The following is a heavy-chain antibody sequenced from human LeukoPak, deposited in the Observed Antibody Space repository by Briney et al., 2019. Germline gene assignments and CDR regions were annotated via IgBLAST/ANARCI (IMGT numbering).Heavy chain of an antibody. J-gene: IGHJ4*02. Sequence: GGSLRLSCAASGFTFSSYAMTWVRQAPGKGLEWVSTISSSGYSTYYADSVKGRFTISRDNSKNTLYLQLNSLRAEDTTVYYCARSRIDYWGQGTLVTVSS. CDR1: GFTFSSYA. CDR2: ISSSGYST. CDR3: ARSRIDY. V-gene: IGHV3-23*01.